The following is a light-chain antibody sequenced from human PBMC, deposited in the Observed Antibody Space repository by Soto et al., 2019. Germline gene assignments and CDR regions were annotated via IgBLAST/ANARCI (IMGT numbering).Light chain of an antibody. J-gene: IGKJ2*01. Sequence: DIQMTQSPSTLSASVGDRVTITCRADQSITRWLAWFQQKPGKAPSLLIYDATNLQPGVPSRFSGSGSGTEFTLTISSLQTDDFATYYCQQYNGYSHSFGKGTTVAIK. CDR3: QQYNGYSHS. V-gene: IGKV1-5*01. CDR1: QSITRW. CDR2: DAT.